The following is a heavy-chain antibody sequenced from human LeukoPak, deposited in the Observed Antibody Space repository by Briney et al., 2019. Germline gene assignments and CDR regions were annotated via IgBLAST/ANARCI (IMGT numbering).Heavy chain of an antibody. CDR3: ARGVYIAAAQHGY. Sequence: SETLSLTCTVSGGSISSYYWSWIRQPPGKGLEWIGYIYYSGTTNYNPSLKSRVTISVDTSKNQFSLKLSSVTAADTAVYYCARGVYIAAAQHGYWDQGTLVTVSS. D-gene: IGHD6-13*01. J-gene: IGHJ4*02. CDR2: IYYSGTT. V-gene: IGHV4-59*01. CDR1: GGSISSYY.